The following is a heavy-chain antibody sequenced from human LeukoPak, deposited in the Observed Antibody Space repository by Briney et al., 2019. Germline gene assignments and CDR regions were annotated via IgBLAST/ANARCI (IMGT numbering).Heavy chain of an antibody. CDR3: ARDHVVGRGG. J-gene: IGHJ4*02. D-gene: IGHD2-15*01. CDR1: GFTFSSYE. V-gene: IGHV3-48*03. Sequence: GGSLRLSCAASGFTFSSYEMHWVRQAPGKGLEWVSYISSSGSTIYYADSVKGRFTISRDNAKNSLYLQMNSLRDEDTAVYYCARDHVVGRGGWGQGTLVTVSS. CDR2: ISSSGSTI.